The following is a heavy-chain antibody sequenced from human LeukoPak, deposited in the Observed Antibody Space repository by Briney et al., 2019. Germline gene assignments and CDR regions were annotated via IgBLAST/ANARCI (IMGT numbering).Heavy chain of an antibody. D-gene: IGHD5-12*01. Sequence: PSETLSLTCTVSGGSISSSSYYWGWIRQPPGKGLEWIGSIYYSGSTYYNPSLQSRVTISVDTSKNQFSLKLSSVTAADTAVYYCARQVVATISDWFDPWGQGTLVTVSS. CDR3: ARQVVATISDWFDP. J-gene: IGHJ5*02. CDR1: GGSISSSSYY. V-gene: IGHV4-39*01. CDR2: IYYSGST.